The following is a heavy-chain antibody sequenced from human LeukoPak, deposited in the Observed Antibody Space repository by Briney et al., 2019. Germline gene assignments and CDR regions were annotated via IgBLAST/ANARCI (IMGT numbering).Heavy chain of an antibody. V-gene: IGHV3-30-3*01. J-gene: IGHJ4*02. D-gene: IGHD6-13*01. Sequence: PGRSLRLSCAASGFTFSSYAMHWVRQAPGKGLEWVAVISYDGSNKYYADSVKGRFTISRDNSKNTLYLQMNSLRAEDTAVYYCVRDHVIAAAGTFDFWGQGTPVTVSS. CDR3: VRDHVIAAAGTFDF. CDR2: ISYDGSNK. CDR1: GFTFSSYA.